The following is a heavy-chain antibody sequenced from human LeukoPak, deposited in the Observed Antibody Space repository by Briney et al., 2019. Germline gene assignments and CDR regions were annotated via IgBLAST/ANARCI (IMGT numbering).Heavy chain of an antibody. CDR1: GGSISSSSYY. CDR2: IYYSGST. V-gene: IGHV4-39*02. Sequence: SETLSLTCTVSGGSISSSSYYWGWIRQPPGKGLEWIGSIYYSGSTYYNPSLKSRVTISVDTSKNQFSLKLSSVTAADTAVYYCAREQYSGSCLEFDYWGQGTLVTVSS. CDR3: AREQYSGSCLEFDY. D-gene: IGHD1-26*01. J-gene: IGHJ4*02.